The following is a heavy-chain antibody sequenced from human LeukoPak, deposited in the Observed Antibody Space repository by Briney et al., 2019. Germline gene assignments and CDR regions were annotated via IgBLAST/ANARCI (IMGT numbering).Heavy chain of an antibody. D-gene: IGHD2-2*01. CDR3: ARKSQYSTSWSEIDY. J-gene: IGHJ4*02. V-gene: IGHV1-2*06. CDR2: INPNSGGT. Sequence: ASVKVSYKASGYTFTAYYMHWVRQAPGQGLEWMGRINPNSGGTNYAQKFQGRVTMTRDTSISTAYMELNRLRSDDTAMYYCARKSQYSTSWSEIDYWGQGTLVTVSS. CDR1: GYTFTAYY.